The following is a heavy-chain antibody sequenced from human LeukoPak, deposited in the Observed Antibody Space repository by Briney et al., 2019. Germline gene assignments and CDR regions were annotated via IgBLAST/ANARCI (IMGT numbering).Heavy chain of an antibody. V-gene: IGHV1-18*01. CDR1: GYTFTSYG. J-gene: IGHJ4*02. CDR3: ARGTYYYDSSGQRPLHDY. D-gene: IGHD3-22*01. Sequence: ASVKVSCKASGYTFTSYGISWVRQAPGQGLEWMGWISAYNGNTNYAQKLQGRVTMTTDTSTSTAYMELRSLRSDDTAVYYCARGTYYYDSSGQRPLHDYWGQGTLVTVSS. CDR2: ISAYNGNT.